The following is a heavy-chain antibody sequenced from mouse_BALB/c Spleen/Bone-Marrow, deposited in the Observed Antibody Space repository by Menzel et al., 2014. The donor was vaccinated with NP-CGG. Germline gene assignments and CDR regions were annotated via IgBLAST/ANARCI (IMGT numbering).Heavy chain of an antibody. CDR3: ARHITTVVADY. D-gene: IGHD1-1*01. J-gene: IGHJ2*01. V-gene: IGHV5-9-3*01. CDR2: ISSGSSYT. CDR1: GFTFSSYA. Sequence: EVQLQESGGGLVKPGGSLKLSCAASGFTFSSYAMSWVRQTPEKRLEWVATISSGSSYTYYPDSVKGRFTISRDNAKNTLYLQMSSLRSEDTAMYYCARHITTVVADYWGQGTTLTVSS.